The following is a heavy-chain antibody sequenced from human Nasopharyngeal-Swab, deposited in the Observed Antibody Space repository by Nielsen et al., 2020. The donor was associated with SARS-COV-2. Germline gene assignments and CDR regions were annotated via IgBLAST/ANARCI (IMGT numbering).Heavy chain of an antibody. D-gene: IGHD4-17*01. CDR1: GASVSSSSAA. J-gene: IGHJ6*03. Sequence: SPTLSLTCAISGASVSSSSAAWHWTRQSPSRGLEWLGRTYYRSKWYNDYAVSVKSRITINPDTSKNQFSLHLNSVTPEDTAVYYCARARGAYGDYYYYYYTDVWGKGTTVTVSS. V-gene: IGHV6-1*01. CDR3: ARARGAYGDYYYYYYTDV. CDR2: TYYRSKWYN.